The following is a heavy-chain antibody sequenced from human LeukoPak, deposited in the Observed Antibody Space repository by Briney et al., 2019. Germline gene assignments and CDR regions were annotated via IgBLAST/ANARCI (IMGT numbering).Heavy chain of an antibody. Sequence: GASVKVSCKASGYTFTSYDINWVRQAPGQGLEWMGWISAYNGNTNYAQKLQGRVTMTTDTSTSTAYMELRSLRSDDTAVYYCARAGDYSSSWYGQDYYYYYGMDVWGQGTTVTVSS. V-gene: IGHV1-18*01. CDR2: ISAYNGNT. D-gene: IGHD6-13*01. CDR3: ARAGDYSSSWYGQDYYYYYGMDV. J-gene: IGHJ6*02. CDR1: GYTFTSYD.